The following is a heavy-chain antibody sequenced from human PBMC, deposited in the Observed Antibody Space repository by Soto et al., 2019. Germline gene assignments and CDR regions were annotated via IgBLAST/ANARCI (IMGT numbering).Heavy chain of an antibody. CDR2: INHSGST. D-gene: IGHD2-2*01. CDR1: GGSFSGYY. Sequence: SETLSLTCAVYGGSFSGYYWSWIRQPPGKGLEWIGEINHSGSTNYNPSLKSRVTISVDTSKNQFSLKLSSVTAADTAVYYCASKGYCRSTSCYNYYYYYMDVWGKGTTVTVS. V-gene: IGHV4-34*01. J-gene: IGHJ6*03. CDR3: ASKGYCRSTSCYNYYYYYMDV.